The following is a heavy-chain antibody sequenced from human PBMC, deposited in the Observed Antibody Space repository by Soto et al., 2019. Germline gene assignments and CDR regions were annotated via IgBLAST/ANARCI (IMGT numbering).Heavy chain of an antibody. D-gene: IGHD2-15*01. CDR1: GGTFSSYT. CDR2: IIPILGIA. Sequence: ASVKVSCKASGGTFSSYTISWVRQAPGQGLEWMGRIIPILGIANYAQKFQGRVTITADKSTSTAYMELSSLRSEDTAVYYCALLLCSGGSCYSFWFDPWGQGTLVTVSS. V-gene: IGHV1-69*02. J-gene: IGHJ5*02. CDR3: ALLLCSGGSCYSFWFDP.